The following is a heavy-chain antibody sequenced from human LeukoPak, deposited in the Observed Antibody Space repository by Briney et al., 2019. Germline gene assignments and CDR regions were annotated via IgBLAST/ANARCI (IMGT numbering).Heavy chain of an antibody. D-gene: IGHD3-3*01. J-gene: IGHJ6*02. CDR2: IFSSGRT. CDR3: ARAFKYGYDKTRGYGMDV. Sequence: SETLSLTCTVSGGSISLHYWSWIRQTPQKGLELIGYIFSSGRTNYNPSLKSRVTISVDTSQEQLSLRLSSVTAADTAVYYCARAFKYGYDKTRGYGMDVWGQGTTVTVSS. CDR1: GGSISLHY. V-gene: IGHV4-4*08.